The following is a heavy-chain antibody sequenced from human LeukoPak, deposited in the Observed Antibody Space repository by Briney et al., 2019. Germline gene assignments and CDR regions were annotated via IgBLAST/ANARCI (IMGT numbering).Heavy chain of an antibody. J-gene: IGHJ6*03. V-gene: IGHV3-30*02. Sequence: GGSLRLSCAASGFTFSSYGMHWVRQAPGKGLEWVAFIRYDGSNKYYADSVKSRFTISRDNSKNTLYLQMNSLRAEDTAVYYCAKDSYGSPNYYYYYMDVWGKGTTVTISS. CDR2: IRYDGSNK. D-gene: IGHD4-17*01. CDR1: GFTFSSYG. CDR3: AKDSYGSPNYYYYYMDV.